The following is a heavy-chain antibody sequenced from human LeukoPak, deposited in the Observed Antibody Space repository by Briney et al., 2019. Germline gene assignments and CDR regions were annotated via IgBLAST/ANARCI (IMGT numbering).Heavy chain of an antibody. CDR2: MYTSGST. J-gene: IGHJ4*02. CDR1: GGSISSYY. CDR3: ASVFEGVAAGTDY. V-gene: IGHV4-4*07. D-gene: IGHD6-13*01. Sequence: SETLSLTCTVSGGSISSYYWNWIRQPAGKGLEWIGRMYTSGSTNYNPSLKSRVTMSVDTSKIQFSLKLSSVTAADTAVYYCASVFEGVAAGTDYWGQGTLVTVSS.